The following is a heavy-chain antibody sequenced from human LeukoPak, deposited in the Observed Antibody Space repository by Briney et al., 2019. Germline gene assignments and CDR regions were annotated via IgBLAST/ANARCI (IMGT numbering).Heavy chain of an antibody. J-gene: IGHJ6*02. V-gene: IGHV4-59*01. CDR2: IYYSGST. Sequence: SETLSLTCTVSGGSISSYYWSWIRQPPGKGLEWIGYIYYSGSTNYNPSLKSRVTISVDTSKNQFSLKLSSVTAADTAVYYCARVSEIPFVWLDYGMDVWSQGATVTVSS. CDR1: GGSISSYY. D-gene: IGHD3-9*01. CDR3: ARVSEIPFVWLDYGMDV.